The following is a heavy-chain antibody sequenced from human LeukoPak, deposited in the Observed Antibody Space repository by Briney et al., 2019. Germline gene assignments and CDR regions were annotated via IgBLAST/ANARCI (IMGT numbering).Heavy chain of an antibody. CDR3: ARDGSGITMVRGVIPYFDY. D-gene: IGHD3-10*01. CDR2: INPNSGGT. CDR1: GYTFTGYY. J-gene: IGHJ4*02. V-gene: IGHV1-2*02. Sequence: ASVKVSYKASGYTFTGYYTHWVRQAPGQGLEWMGWINPNSGGTNYAQKFQGRVTMTRDTSISTAYMELSRLRSDDTAVYYCARDGSGITMVRGVIPYFDYWGQGTLVTVSS.